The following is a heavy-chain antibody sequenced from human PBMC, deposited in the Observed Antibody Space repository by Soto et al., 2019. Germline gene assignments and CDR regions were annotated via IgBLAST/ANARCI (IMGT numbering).Heavy chain of an antibody. CDR1: GDSVSSNTAS. CDR2: TYFRSKWYN. CDR3: AKGDNLGPKTGYAFDP. Sequence: SQTLSLTCAISGDSVSSNTASWNWIRQSPSRGLEWLGRTYFRSKWYNDYAVSVKSRIIINPDTSTNQFSLQLNSVTPEDTAVYFCAKGDNLGPKTGYAFDPWGQGIMVTV. J-gene: IGHJ5*02. V-gene: IGHV6-1*01. D-gene: IGHD5-12*01.